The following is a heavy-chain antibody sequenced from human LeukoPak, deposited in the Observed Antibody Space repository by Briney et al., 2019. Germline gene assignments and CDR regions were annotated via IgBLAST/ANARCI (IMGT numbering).Heavy chain of an antibody. Sequence: QSGGSLRLSCAASGFTFSSYAMHWVRQAPGKELEWVAVISDDGNNKYYADSVKGRFTISRDNTKNSLFLQMNSLRVEDTAVYYCARDRANSFWGQGTMVTVSS. CDR3: ARDRANSF. V-gene: IGHV3-30*04. CDR1: GFTFSSYA. J-gene: IGHJ3*01. CDR2: ISDDGNNK. D-gene: IGHD3-10*01.